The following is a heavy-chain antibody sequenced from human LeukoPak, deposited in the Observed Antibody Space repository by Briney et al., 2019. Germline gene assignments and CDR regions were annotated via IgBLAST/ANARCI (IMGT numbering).Heavy chain of an antibody. CDR2: IHYTGAT. V-gene: IGHV4-34*01. Sequence: SETLSLTCAVYGGSITGYYWSWIRQTPGRGLEWVGEIHYTGATSYNPSLKSRATISTDTSKNQFSLRLSSVAAADTAVYYCARGNILTGYCFDFWGQGTLVTVSS. J-gene: IGHJ4*02. D-gene: IGHD3-9*01. CDR3: ARGNILTGYCFDF. CDR1: GGSITGYY.